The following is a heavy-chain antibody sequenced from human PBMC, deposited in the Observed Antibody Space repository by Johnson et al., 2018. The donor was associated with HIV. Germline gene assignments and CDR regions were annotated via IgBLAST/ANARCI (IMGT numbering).Heavy chain of an antibody. J-gene: IGHJ3*02. D-gene: IGHD5/OR15-5a*01. Sequence: VQLLESGGGVVQPGRSLRLSCAASGFIFSNYGVHWVRQAPGKGLEWVSYISSSSSTIYYADSVKGRFTISRDNAKNSLYLQMTSLRAEDTAVYYCAREASLYAFDIWGQGTMVTVSS. V-gene: IGHV3-48*04. CDR3: AREASLYAFDI. CDR1: GFIFSNYG. CDR2: ISSSSSTI.